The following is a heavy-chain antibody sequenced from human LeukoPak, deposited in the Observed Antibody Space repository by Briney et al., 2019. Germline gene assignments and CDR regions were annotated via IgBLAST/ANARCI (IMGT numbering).Heavy chain of an antibody. CDR2: IYTSGST. J-gene: IGHJ4*02. CDR1: GGSFSGYY. Sequence: SETLSLTCAVYGGSFSGYYWTWIRQPPGKGLEWIGRIYTSGSTNYNPSLKSRVTMSVDTSKNQFSLKLSSVTAADTAVYYCARVCGSYWDLGFDYWGQGTLVTVSS. V-gene: IGHV4-59*10. D-gene: IGHD1-26*01. CDR3: ARVCGSYWDLGFDY.